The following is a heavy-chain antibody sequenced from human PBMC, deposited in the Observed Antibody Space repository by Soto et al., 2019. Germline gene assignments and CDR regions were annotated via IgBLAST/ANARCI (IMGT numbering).Heavy chain of an antibody. CDR2: ISYDGSDK. V-gene: IGHV3-30*09. Sequence: PGGSLRLSCAASQFTFTTYAMHWVRQAPGKGLEWVAVISYDGSDKYYADSVKGRFAISRDNSKNTLYLQMNSLRAEDTAVYYCARDRDMDAWGQGTTVTVSS. D-gene: IGHD3-10*01. J-gene: IGHJ6*02. CDR1: QFTFTTYA. CDR3: ARDRDMDA.